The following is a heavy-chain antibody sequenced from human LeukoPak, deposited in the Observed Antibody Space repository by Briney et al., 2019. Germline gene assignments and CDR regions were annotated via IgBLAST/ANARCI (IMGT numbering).Heavy chain of an antibody. CDR2: ISFNGANT. V-gene: IGHV3-23*01. CDR3: ARDIEIST. D-gene: IGHD1-26*01. CDR1: GFTFTSYW. Sequence: PGGSLRLSCAASGFTFTSYWMHWVRQVPGKGLEWVSLISFNGANTYYPDSVKGRFTISRDNSKDTLYLQMNSLRPEDTAIYYCARDIEISTWGLGTMVTVSS. J-gene: IGHJ3*01.